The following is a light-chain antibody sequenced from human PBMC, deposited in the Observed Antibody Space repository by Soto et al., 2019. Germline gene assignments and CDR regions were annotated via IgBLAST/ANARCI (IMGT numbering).Light chain of an antibody. V-gene: IGKV3-20*01. CDR3: RHYINSQWT. Sequence: EIVLTQSPGTLSLSPGERATLSCRPSQSVSSTYLDWYQQKPGQAPRLLIYAASSRATGIPDRFSGGASATDFPLTFSRLDPEDFAVNYCRHYINSQWTFGQGTKGEIQ. CDR2: AAS. J-gene: IGKJ1*01. CDR1: QSVSSTY.